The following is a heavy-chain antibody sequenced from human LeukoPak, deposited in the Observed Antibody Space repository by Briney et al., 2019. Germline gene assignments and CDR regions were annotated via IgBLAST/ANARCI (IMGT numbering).Heavy chain of an antibody. D-gene: IGHD6-19*01. J-gene: IGHJ4*02. CDR1: GGSISSSSYY. Sequence: SKTLSLTCTVSGGSISSSSYYWGWIRQPPGKGLEWIGSIYYTGSTYYNPSLKSRVTISVDTSKNQFSLKLSSVTAADTAVYYCARQYSYSSLPDYWGQGTLVTVSS. CDR2: IYYTGST. CDR3: ARQYSYSSLPDY. V-gene: IGHV4-39*01.